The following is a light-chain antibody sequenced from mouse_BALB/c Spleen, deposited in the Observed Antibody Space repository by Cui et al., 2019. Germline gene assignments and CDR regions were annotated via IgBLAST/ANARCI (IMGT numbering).Light chain of an antibody. J-gene: IGLJ1*01. V-gene: IGLV1*01. CDR2: GTN. CDR3: ALWYSNHWV. Sequence: VVPQASVLTTSPGETVTLTCRSSTGAVTTSNYANWVQEKPDHLFTGLIGGTNNRAPGVPARFSGSLIGDKAALTITGAQTEDEAIYFCALWYSNHWVFGGGTKLTVL. CDR1: TGAVTTSNY.